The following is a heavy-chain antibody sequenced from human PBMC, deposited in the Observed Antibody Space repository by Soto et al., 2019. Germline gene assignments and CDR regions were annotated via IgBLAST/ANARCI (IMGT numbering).Heavy chain of an antibody. CDR2: IRTKANTYET. Sequence: GGSLRLSCAASGFTFGGSVMNWVRQASGKGLEWVGRIRTKANTYETAYGTSVKGRFTISRDDSQNTAYLQMNSLKTEDTAVYYCTSVVTPGYYYGMDVWGQGTTVTVSS. CDR3: TSVVTPGYYYGMDV. J-gene: IGHJ6*02. CDR1: GFTFGGSV. D-gene: IGHD3-16*01. V-gene: IGHV3-73*01.